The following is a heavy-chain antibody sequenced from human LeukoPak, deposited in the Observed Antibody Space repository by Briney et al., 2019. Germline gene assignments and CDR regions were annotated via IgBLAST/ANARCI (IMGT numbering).Heavy chain of an antibody. V-gene: IGHV1-2*02. CDR1: GYTFTGYY. CDR2: INPNSGGT. Sequence: GASVKVSCKASGYTFTGYYMHWVRQAPGQGLEWMGWINPNSGGTNYAQKFQGRVTMTRDTSISTAYMELSRLRSDDTAVYYCARDPWIGSSLLGYWGQGTLVTVSS. J-gene: IGHJ4*02. CDR3: ARDPWIGSSLLGY. D-gene: IGHD1-26*01.